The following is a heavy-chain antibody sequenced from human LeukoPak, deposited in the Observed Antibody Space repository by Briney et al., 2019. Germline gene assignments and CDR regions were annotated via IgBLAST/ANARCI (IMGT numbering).Heavy chain of an antibody. CDR3: AKASARDSGYYFDS. J-gene: IGHJ4*01. CDR2: VMRGGITT. V-gene: IGHV3-23*01. Sequence: GGSLRLSCAASGFTFSSYALGWVRQPPGKGLEWVSRVMRGGITTYNPDFMRGRFTISRDNSKNTLFLQINSLRAEDTATYYCAKASARDSGYYFDSWGQGTLVTVSS. CDR1: GFTFSSYA. D-gene: IGHD3-22*01.